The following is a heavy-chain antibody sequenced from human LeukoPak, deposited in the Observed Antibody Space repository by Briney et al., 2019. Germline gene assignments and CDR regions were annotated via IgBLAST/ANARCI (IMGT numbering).Heavy chain of an antibody. V-gene: IGHV3-21*01. J-gene: IGHJ5*02. Sequence: GGSLRLSCAASGFTFSSYSTNWVRQAPGKGLEWVSSISSSSSYIYYADSVKGRFTISRDNAKNSLYLQMNSLRAEDTAVYYCARDSDYYDSSGYYLNWFDPWGQGTLVTVSS. CDR2: ISSSSSYI. CDR3: ARDSDYYDSSGYYLNWFDP. D-gene: IGHD3-22*01. CDR1: GFTFSSYS.